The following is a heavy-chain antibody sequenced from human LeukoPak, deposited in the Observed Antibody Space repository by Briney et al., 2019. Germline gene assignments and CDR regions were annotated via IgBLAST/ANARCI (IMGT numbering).Heavy chain of an antibody. CDR2: IYYSGST. CDR1: GGSISSSSYY. V-gene: IGHV4-39*01. D-gene: IGHD4-23*01. J-gene: IGHJ4*02. CDR3: AGIMTTVAEAGE. Sequence: SETLSLACTVSGGSISSSSYYWGWIRQPPGKGLEWIGSIYYSGSTYYNPSLKSRVTISVDTSKNQFSLKLSSVTAADTAVYYCAGIMTTVAEAGEWGQGTLVTVSS.